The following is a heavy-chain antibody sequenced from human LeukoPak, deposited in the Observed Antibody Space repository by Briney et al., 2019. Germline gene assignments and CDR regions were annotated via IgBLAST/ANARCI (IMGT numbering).Heavy chain of an antibody. D-gene: IGHD5-12*01. Sequence: SETLSLPCSVSGDSITGYYWSWIRQPAGKGLEWIGRISTIGSPNYNPSLNSRVTISIDTSKKQFSLRRSSETAADTAVCYCAISCYEPRFDYWGQGTLVTVSS. V-gene: IGHV4-4*07. J-gene: IGHJ4*02. CDR1: GDSITGYY. CDR3: AISCYEPRFDY. CDR2: ISTIGSP.